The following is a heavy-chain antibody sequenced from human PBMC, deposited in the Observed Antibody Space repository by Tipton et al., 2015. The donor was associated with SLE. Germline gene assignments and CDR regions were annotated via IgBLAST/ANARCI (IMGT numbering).Heavy chain of an antibody. V-gene: IGHV3-30*02. D-gene: IGHD5-24*01. Sequence: SLRLSCAASGFTFSSYGMHWVRQAPGKGLEWVAFIRYDGSNKYYADSVKGRFTISRDNSKNTLYLQMNSLRAEDTAVYYCAKDLDRDGYTFDYWGQGTLVTVSS. CDR2: IRYDGSNK. J-gene: IGHJ4*02. CDR3: AKDLDRDGYTFDY. CDR1: GFTFSSYG.